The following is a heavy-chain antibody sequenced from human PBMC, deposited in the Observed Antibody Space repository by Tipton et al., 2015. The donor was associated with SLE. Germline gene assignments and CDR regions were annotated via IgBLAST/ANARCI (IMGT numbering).Heavy chain of an antibody. Sequence: TLSTCTVSGGSISSYYWSWIRQPPGKGLEWIGYIYYSGSTNYNPSLKSRVTISVDTSKNQFSLKLSSVTAADTAVYYCARDTATMIPGAFDIWGQGTMVTVSS. CDR1: GGSISSYY. J-gene: IGHJ3*02. V-gene: IGHV4-59*01. CDR3: ARDTATMIPGAFDI. CDR2: IYYSGST. D-gene: IGHD3-22*01.